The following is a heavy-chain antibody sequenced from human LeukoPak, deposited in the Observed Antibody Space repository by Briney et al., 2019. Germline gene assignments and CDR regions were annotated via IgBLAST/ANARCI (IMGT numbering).Heavy chain of an antibody. V-gene: IGHV1-24*01. CDR1: GFTFSSYG. Sequence: SGRSLRLSCAASGFTFSSYGMHWVRQAPGKGLEWMGGFDPEDGETIYAQKFQGRVTMTEDTSTDTAYMELSSLRSEDTAVYYCATLKTVRGSGETNWFDPWGQGTLVTVSS. CDR2: FDPEDGET. CDR3: ATLKTVRGSGETNWFDP. D-gene: IGHD3-10*01. J-gene: IGHJ5*02.